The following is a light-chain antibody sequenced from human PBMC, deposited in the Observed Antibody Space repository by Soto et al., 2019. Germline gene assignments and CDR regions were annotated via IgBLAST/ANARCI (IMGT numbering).Light chain of an antibody. Sequence: DMQMIQSPSTLSASVGDRVTITCRASRTISTWLAWYQQKPGQAPKLLIYDASSLESGVPSRFSGSGSGTEFTLAISSMQPDDFANYYCQQYNTYSGTFGQGTKVDIK. J-gene: IGKJ1*01. CDR1: RTISTW. V-gene: IGKV1-5*01. CDR2: DAS. CDR3: QQYNTYSGT.